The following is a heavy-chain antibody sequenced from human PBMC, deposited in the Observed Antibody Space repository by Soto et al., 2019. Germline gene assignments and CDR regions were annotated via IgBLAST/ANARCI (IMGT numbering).Heavy chain of an antibody. CDR2: IYYSGST. CDR3: AGGLIGGGIYFDY. CDR1: GGSISSYY. V-gene: IGHV4-59*01. J-gene: IGHJ4*02. D-gene: IGHD3-16*01. Sequence: SETLSLTCTVSGGSISSYYWSWIRQPPGKGLEWIGYIYYSGSTNYNPSLKSRVTISVDTSKNQFSLKLSSVTTADTAVYYCAGGLIGGGIYFDYWCQGALVTVFS.